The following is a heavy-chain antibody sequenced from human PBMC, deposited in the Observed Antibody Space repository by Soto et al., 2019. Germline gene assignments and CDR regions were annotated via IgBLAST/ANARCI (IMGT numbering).Heavy chain of an antibody. V-gene: IGHV6-1*01. CDR2: TYYRPKWYN. Sequence: AQTLSLTFASSGDSVSSNSAAWNWIRQSPSRGLEWLGRTYYRPKWYNDYALSVKSRLTINPDTSKNQFSLQLNSVTPEDTAVYYCARQSRSSYYYYGMDVWGQGTTVTVSS. CDR1: GDSVSSNSAA. CDR3: ARQSRSSYYYYGMDV. J-gene: IGHJ6*02. D-gene: IGHD6-6*01.